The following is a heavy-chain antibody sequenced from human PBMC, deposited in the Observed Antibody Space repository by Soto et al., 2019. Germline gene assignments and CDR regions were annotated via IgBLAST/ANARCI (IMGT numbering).Heavy chain of an antibody. CDR2: IYHSGST. V-gene: IGHV4-4*02. J-gene: IGHJ4*02. CDR1: GGSIGSFSW. D-gene: IGHD4-17*01. CDR3: ARLYGALYFDY. Sequence: PSETLSLTCAVSGGSIGSFSWWSWVRQPPGKGLEWIGEIYHSGSTNYNPSLKSRVTITVDKSKNQVSLKVSSVTAADTAVYYCARLYGALYFDYWGQGTLVTVSS.